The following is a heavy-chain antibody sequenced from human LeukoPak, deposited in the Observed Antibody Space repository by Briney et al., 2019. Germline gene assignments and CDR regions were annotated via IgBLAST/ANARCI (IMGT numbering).Heavy chain of an antibody. CDR1: GFTFSSYE. J-gene: IGHJ1*01. D-gene: IGHD2-15*01. V-gene: IGHV3-48*03. Sequence: PGGSLRLSCAASGFTFSSYEMNWVRQAPGKGLEWVSYISSSGSTIYYADSEKGRFTISRDNAKNSPYLQMNSLRAEDTAVYYCARSSGYCSGGSCPEYFQHWGQGTLVTVSS. CDR2: ISSSGSTI. CDR3: ARSSGYCSGGSCPEYFQH.